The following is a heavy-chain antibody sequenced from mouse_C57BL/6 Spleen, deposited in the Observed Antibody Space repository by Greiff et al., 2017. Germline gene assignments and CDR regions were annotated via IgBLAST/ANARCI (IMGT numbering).Heavy chain of an antibody. D-gene: IGHD3-1*01. CDR1: GYTFTDYN. Sequence: VQLQQSGPELVKPGASVKIPCKASGYTFTDYNMDWVKQSHGKSLEWIGDINPNNGGTIYNQKFKGKATLTVDKSSSTAYMELRSLTSEDTAVYYCARGATRYYYAMDYWGQGTSVTVSS. CDR3: ARGATRYYYAMDY. J-gene: IGHJ4*01. CDR2: INPNNGGT. V-gene: IGHV1-18*01.